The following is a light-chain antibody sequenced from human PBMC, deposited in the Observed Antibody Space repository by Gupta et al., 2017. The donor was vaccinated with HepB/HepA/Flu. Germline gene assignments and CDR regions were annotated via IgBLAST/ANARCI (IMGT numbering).Light chain of an antibody. CDR1: QNVLNNY. CDR3: QQYGNSPRT. Sequence: GTLSLSPGERATLSCRASQNVLNNYLAWYQQKPGQAPKLLLYVASSRATGIPDRFSGSGSGTDFTLTISRLNPEDSAVYYCQQYGNSPRTFGRGTKVEIK. J-gene: IGKJ1*01. V-gene: IGKV3-20*01. CDR2: VAS.